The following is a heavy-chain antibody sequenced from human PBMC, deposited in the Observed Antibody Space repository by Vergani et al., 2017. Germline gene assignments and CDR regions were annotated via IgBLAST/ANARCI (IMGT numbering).Heavy chain of an antibody. CDR3: ARHVEMAPSRIQDAFDI. J-gene: IGHJ3*02. D-gene: IGHD5-24*01. CDR2: ISAYNGNT. Sequence: QVQLVQSGAEVKKPGSSVKVSCKASGYTFTSYGISWVRQAPGQGLEWMGWISAYNGNTNYAQKLQGRVTMTTDTSTSTAYMELRSLRSDDTAVYYCARHVEMAPSRIQDAFDIWGQGTMVTVSS. CDR1: GYTFTSYG. V-gene: IGHV1-18*04.